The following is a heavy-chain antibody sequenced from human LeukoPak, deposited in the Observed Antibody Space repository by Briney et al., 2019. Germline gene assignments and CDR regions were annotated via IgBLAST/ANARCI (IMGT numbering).Heavy chain of an antibody. Sequence: SQTLSLTCTVSGGSISSGGYYWSWIRQHPGKGLEWIGYIYYSGSTYYNPSLKSRVTISVDTSKNQFSLKLSSVTAADTAIYYCARLEATVLTRTIDYWGQGTLVTVSS. CDR3: ARLEATVLTRTIDY. CDR2: IYYSGST. D-gene: IGHD4-23*01. J-gene: IGHJ4*02. V-gene: IGHV4-31*03. CDR1: GGSISSGGYY.